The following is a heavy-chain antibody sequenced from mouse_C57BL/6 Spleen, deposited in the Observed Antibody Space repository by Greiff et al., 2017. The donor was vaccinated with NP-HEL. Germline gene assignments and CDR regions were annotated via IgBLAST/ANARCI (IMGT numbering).Heavy chain of an antibody. V-gene: IGHV1-81*01. J-gene: IGHJ2*01. CDR3: ARGNSYYFDY. CDR1: GYTFTSYG. D-gene: IGHD2-1*01. CDR2: IYPRSGNT. Sequence: VQLQQSGAELARPGASVKLSCKASGYTFTSYGISWVKQRPGQGLEWIGEIYPRSGNTYYNEKFKGKATLTADKSSSTAYLELRSLTSEDSAVYFCARGNSYYFDYWGQGTTLTVSS.